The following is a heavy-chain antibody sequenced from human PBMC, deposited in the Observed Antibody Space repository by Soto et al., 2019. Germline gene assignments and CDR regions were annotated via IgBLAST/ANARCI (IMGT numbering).Heavy chain of an antibody. V-gene: IGHV1-46*01. CDR1: GYTFTSYF. J-gene: IGHJ4*02. CDR2: INPSGGST. Sequence: ASVKVSCEASGYTFTSYFIHWVRQAPGQGLEWMGIINPSGGSTSYAQKFQGRVTMTRDTSTSTVYMELNSLRSEDTAVYYCARAFTSKGVLDYWGQGTLVTVSS. D-gene: IGHD1-1*01. CDR3: ARAFTSKGVLDY.